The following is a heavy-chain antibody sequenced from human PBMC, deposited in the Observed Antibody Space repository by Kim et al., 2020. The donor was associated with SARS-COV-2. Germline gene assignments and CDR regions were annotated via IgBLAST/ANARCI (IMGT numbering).Heavy chain of an antibody. CDR2: INWDGGAT. V-gene: IGHV3-20*04. CDR1: GFTFGDDG. Sequence: GGSLRLSCAASGFTFGDDGMSWVRQAPGKGLEWVSGINWDGGATHYADSVKGRFTISRDNAKNSLHLQMNSLRGEDTALYYCAKDLSSSWSSMDVWGQGTPVTVSS. J-gene: IGHJ6*02. CDR3: AKDLSSSWSSMDV. D-gene: IGHD6-13*01.